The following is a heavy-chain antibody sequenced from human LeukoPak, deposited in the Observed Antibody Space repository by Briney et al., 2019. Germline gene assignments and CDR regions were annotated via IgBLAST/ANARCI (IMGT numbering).Heavy chain of an antibody. J-gene: IGHJ4*02. CDR2: ISAYNGNT. CDR1: GYTFTSYG. CDR3: ASERRIQLSPFDY. V-gene: IGHV1-18*01. Sequence: ASVTVSCKASGYTFTSYGISWVRQAPGQGLEWMGWISAYNGNTNYAQKLQGRVTITADKSTSTAYMELSSLRSEDTAVYYCASERRIQLSPFDYWGQGTLVTVSS. D-gene: IGHD5-18*01.